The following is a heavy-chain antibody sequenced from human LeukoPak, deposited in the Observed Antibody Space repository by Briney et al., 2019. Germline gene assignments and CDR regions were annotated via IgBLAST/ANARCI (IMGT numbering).Heavy chain of an antibody. J-gene: IGHJ1*01. CDR2: MSSSSSTI. Sequence: GGSLRLSCAASGFTFSSYSMNWVRQAPGKGLEWVSYMSSSSSTIYYADSVKGRFTISRDNAKNSLYLQMNSLRAEDTAVYYCARDEVTIFGVVLYFQHWGQGTLVTVSS. V-gene: IGHV3-48*01. CDR1: GFTFSSYS. D-gene: IGHD3-3*01. CDR3: ARDEVTIFGVVLYFQH.